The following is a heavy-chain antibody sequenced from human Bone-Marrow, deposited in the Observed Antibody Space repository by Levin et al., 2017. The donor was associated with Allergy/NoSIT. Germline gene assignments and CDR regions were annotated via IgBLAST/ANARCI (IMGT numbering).Heavy chain of an antibody. D-gene: IGHD3-9*01. CDR3: ARDRQTYYDLLTGYPLLDN. V-gene: IGHV3-48*04. J-gene: IGHJ4*02. CDR1: GFTFSSYT. CDR2: IGTDSGSI. Sequence: GGSLRLSCAASGFTFSSYTMNWVRQAPGKGLEWIAYIGTDSGSIYYADSVKGRFTVSRDNAKSSLYLQMSSLRVEDTAVYYCARDRQTYYDLLTGYPLLDNWGQGTLVTVSS.